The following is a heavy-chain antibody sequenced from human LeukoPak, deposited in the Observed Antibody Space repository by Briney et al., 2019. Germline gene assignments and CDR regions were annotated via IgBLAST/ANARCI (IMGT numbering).Heavy chain of an antibody. J-gene: IGHJ4*02. V-gene: IGHV3-23*01. D-gene: IGHD3-3*01. CDR3: ATITIFGVVIIDDY. Sequence: GGSLRLSCAVSEFTFSAAWMSWVRQAPGKGLEWVSAISGSGGSTYYADSVKGRFTISRDNSKNTLYLQMNSLRAEDTAVYYCATITIFGVVIIDDYWGQGTLVTVSS. CDR2: ISGSGGST. CDR1: EFTFSAAW.